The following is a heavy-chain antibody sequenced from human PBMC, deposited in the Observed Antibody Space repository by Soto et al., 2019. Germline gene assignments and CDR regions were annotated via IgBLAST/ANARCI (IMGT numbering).Heavy chain of an antibody. CDR3: AKWNGYGDY. CDR2: FSGGSGTT. J-gene: IGHJ4*02. Sequence: EVQLLESGGGLVQPGGSLRLSCAASGFSLSTYGATWVRQAPGKGLEWVSGFSGGSGTTHYADSVKGRFSITRDNSKNTAHLEKNSLRVEDTAIYYCAKWNGYGDYWGQGILVTVSS. CDR1: GFSLSTYG. V-gene: IGHV3-23*01. D-gene: IGHD1-1*01.